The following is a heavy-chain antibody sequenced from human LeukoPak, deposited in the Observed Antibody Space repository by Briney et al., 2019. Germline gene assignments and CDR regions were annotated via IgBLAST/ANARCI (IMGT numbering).Heavy chain of an antibody. V-gene: IGHV4-34*01. J-gene: IGHJ1*01. CDR3: AISEYSSSPGLFQH. CDR1: GGSFSGYY. Sequence: SETLSLTCAVYGGSFSGYYWSWIRQPPGKGLEWIGEINHSGSTNYNPSLKSRVTISVDTSKNQFSLKLSSVTAADTAVYYCAISEYSSSPGLFQHWGQGTLVTVSS. CDR2: INHSGST. D-gene: IGHD6-6*01.